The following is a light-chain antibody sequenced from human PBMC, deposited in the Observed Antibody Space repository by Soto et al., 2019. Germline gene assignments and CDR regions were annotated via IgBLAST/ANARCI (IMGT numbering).Light chain of an antibody. V-gene: IGLV2-14*01. Sequence: QSALTQPASVSGSPGQSITISCTGTSSDVGGYNYVSWYQQHPGKAPKLMIYEDSNRPSEVSNRFSGSKSGNTAPLTISGLQAEDEGNYYCSSYTSGSTLVVFGGGTKLTVL. CDR1: SSDVGGYNY. CDR3: SSYTSGSTLVV. J-gene: IGLJ2*01. CDR2: EDS.